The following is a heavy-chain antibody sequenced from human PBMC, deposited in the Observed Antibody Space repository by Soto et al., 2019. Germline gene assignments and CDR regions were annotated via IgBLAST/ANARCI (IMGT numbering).Heavy chain of an antibody. CDR2: IWYDGSNK. CDR1: GFTFSSYG. D-gene: IGHD6-13*01. CDR3: ARDQHAGSSWYSAPDP. J-gene: IGHJ5*02. V-gene: IGHV3-33*01. Sequence: GGSLRLSCAASGFTFSSYGMHWVRQAPGKGLEWVAVIWYDGSNKYYADSVKGRFTISRDNSKNTLYLQMNSLRAEDTAVYYCARDQHAGSSWYSAPDPWGQGTLVTVSS.